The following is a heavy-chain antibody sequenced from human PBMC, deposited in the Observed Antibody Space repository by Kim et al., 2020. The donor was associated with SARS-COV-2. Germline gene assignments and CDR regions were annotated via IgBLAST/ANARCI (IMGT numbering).Heavy chain of an antibody. V-gene: IGHV3-30*04. J-gene: IGHJ4*02. CDR1: GFTFTSYT. D-gene: IGHD1-1*01. CDR3: ARALNSARYIYL. CDR2: ISGDGTNI. Sequence: GWSLRLSCAASGFTFTSYTMHWVRQAPGQGLEWVALISGDGTNIQYADSVKDRFTISRDTSKNTLLLQMTSLRPEDTATYYCARALNSARYIYLWGQGTL.